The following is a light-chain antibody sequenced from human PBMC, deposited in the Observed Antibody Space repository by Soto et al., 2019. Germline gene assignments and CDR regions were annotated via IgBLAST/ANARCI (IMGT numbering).Light chain of an antibody. J-gene: IGKJ1*01. Sequence: EIVLTQSPGTLSLSPGERATLSCRASQSVSSSYLAWYQQKPGQAPRLLIYGASRRATGIPDRFSGSGSGTDFTLTISRLEPEDLAVYYCQQYDNSVWTFGQGTKVDIK. CDR2: GAS. V-gene: IGKV3-20*01. CDR1: QSVSSSY. CDR3: QQYDNSVWT.